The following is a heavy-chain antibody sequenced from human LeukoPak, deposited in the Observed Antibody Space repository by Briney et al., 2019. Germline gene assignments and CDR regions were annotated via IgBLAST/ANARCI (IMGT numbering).Heavy chain of an antibody. CDR2: IYHSGST. Sequence: SETLSLTCAVSGGSISSSNWWSWVRQPPGKGLEWIGEIYHSGSTNYNPSLKSRVTISVDKSKNQFSLKLSSVTAADTAVYYCARAGYSSSWYNYYYYGMDVWGQGTTVTVSS. CDR1: GGSISSSNW. D-gene: IGHD6-13*01. CDR3: ARAGYSSSWYNYYYYGMDV. J-gene: IGHJ6*02. V-gene: IGHV4-4*02.